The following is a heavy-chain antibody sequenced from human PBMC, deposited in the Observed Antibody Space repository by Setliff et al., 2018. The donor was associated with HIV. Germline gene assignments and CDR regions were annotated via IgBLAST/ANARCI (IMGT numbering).Heavy chain of an antibody. CDR2: IYYSGST. D-gene: IGHD4-17*01. V-gene: IGHV4-59*08. CDR3: ARSPYGDYGLDY. J-gene: IGHJ4*02. CDR1: GGSISSYY. Sequence: NPSETLSLTCTVSGGSISSYYWSWIRQPPGKGLEWIGYIYYSGSTNYNPSLKSRVTISVDTSKNQFSLKLSSVTAADTAVYYCARSPYGDYGLDYWGQGSPVTSPQ.